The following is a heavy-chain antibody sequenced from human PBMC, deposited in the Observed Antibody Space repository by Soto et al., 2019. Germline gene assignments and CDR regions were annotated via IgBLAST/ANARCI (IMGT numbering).Heavy chain of an antibody. V-gene: IGHV5-10-1*01. D-gene: IGHD1-7*01. Sequence: ESLKISCKGSGYSFTSYWISWVRQMPGKGLEWMGRIDPSDSYTNYSPSFQGHVTISADKSISAAYLQWSSLKASDTAMYYCARHTLTGTGSRWFDPWGQGSLVTVSS. CDR2: IDPSDSYT. CDR1: GYSFTSYW. J-gene: IGHJ5*02. CDR3: ARHTLTGTGSRWFDP.